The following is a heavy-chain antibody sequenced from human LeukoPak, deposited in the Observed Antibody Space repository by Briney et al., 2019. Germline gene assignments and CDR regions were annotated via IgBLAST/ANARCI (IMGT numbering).Heavy chain of an antibody. CDR1: GFTVSSVY. J-gene: IGHJ4*02. CDR2: IYSGGST. Sequence: VGSLRLSCAASGFTVSSVYMSWVRQAPGKGLEWVSIIYSGGSTFYTDSVKGRFTISRDNSKNTLYLQMNSLRGEDTAVYYCAARYNWNDGFDYWGQGTLVTVSS. D-gene: IGHD1-20*01. CDR3: AARYNWNDGFDY. V-gene: IGHV3-66*01.